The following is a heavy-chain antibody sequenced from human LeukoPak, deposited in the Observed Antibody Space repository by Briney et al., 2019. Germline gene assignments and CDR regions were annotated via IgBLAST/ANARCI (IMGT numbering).Heavy chain of an antibody. V-gene: IGHV3-9*01. D-gene: IGHD3-16*01. CDR1: GFTFDDNA. Sequence: PGRSLRLSCAASGFTFDDNAMHWVRQAPGKGLEWVSGISWNSGSIGYADSVKGRFTISRDNVKNPLYLQMNSLRAEDTALYYCAKGLTDLVRAWSHAFDYWGQGTLVTVSS. CDR2: ISWNSGSI. CDR3: AKGLTDLVRAWSHAFDY. J-gene: IGHJ4*02.